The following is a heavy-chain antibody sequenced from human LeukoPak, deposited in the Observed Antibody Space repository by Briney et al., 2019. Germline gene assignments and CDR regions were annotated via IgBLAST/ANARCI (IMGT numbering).Heavy chain of an antibody. CDR1: GFSFTSYW. V-gene: IGHV3-7*01. CDR2: INQDGGTK. J-gene: IGHJ3*02. Sequence: GGSLRLSCVASGFSFTSYWMSWVRQAPGKGLEFVANINQDGGTKNYVDSVKGRFTISRDNAENSLYLQMSSLRAEDTALYYCARDPGRSSFDIWGQGIMVTVSS. CDR3: ARDPGRSSFDI.